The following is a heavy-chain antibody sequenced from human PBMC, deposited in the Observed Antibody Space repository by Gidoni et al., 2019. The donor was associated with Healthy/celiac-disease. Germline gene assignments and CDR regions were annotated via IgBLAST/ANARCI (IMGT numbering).Heavy chain of an antibody. V-gene: IGHV1-2*04. D-gene: IGHD6-13*01. J-gene: IGHJ3*02. CDR3: ARYGLSSSWSGNDAFDI. CDR1: GNTFTGYN. CDR2: INPNSVGT. Sequence: QVQLVQSGAEVKKPGASVKVSCKASGNTFTGYNMHWVRQAPGQGLEWMGWINPNSVGTNYAQKFQGWVTMTRDTSISTAYMELSRLRSDDTAVYYCARYGLSSSWSGNDAFDIWGQGTMVTVSS.